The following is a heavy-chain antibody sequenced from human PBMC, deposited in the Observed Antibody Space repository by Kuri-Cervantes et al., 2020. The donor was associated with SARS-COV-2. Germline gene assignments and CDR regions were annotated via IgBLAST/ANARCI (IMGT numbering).Heavy chain of an antibody. CDR2: IYHSGST. CDR3: ARHDIGLGVLMVYARLGAFDI. D-gene: IGHD2-8*01. CDR1: GYSISSGYY. V-gene: IGHV4-38-2*01. Sequence: SQTLSLTCAVSGYSISSGYYWGWIRQPPGKGLEWIGSIYHSGSTYYNPSLKSRVTISVDTSKNQFSLKLSSVTAADTAVYYCARHDIGLGVLMVYARLGAFDIWGQGTMVTVSS. J-gene: IGHJ3*02.